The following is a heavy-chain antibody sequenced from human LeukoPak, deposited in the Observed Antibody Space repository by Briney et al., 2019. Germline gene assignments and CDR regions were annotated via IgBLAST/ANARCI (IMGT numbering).Heavy chain of an antibody. D-gene: IGHD3-10*01. Sequence: QSGGSLRLSCAASGFTFSSYAMHWVRQAPGKGLEWVAVISYDGSNKYYADSVKGRLTISRDNSKNTLYLQMNSLRAEDTAVYYCARDFNYYGSGAGRFDYWGQGTLVTVSS. V-gene: IGHV3-30*04. J-gene: IGHJ4*02. CDR2: ISYDGSNK. CDR1: GFTFSSYA. CDR3: ARDFNYYGSGAGRFDY.